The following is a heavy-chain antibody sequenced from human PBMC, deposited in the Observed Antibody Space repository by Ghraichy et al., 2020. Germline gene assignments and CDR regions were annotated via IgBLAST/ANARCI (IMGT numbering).Heavy chain of an antibody. CDR2: INHSGST. V-gene: IGHV4-34*01. Sequence: ESLNISCAVYGGSFSGYYWSWIRQPPGKGLEWIGEINHSGSTNYNPSLKSRVTISVDTSKNQFSLKLSSVTAADTAVYYCARGRWGCSSTSCYQSWFDPWGRGTLVTVSS. J-gene: IGHJ5*02. CDR3: ARGRWGCSSTSCYQSWFDP. D-gene: IGHD2-2*01. CDR1: GGSFSGYY.